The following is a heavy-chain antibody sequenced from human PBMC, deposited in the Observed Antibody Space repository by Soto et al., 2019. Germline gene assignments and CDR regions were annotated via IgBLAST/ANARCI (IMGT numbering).Heavy chain of an antibody. D-gene: IGHD6-19*01. Sequence: EVQLVESGGGLVQPGRSLRLSCVASGFTFNDYAMHWVRQAPGKGLEWVSGITWNSGNLAYADSVKGQFTISRDNAKNPLHLQMSSLRAEDTAVYFCAKDVYTSGWAYFDYWGQGTLVTVSS. J-gene: IGHJ4*02. V-gene: IGHV3-9*01. CDR2: ITWNSGNL. CDR3: AKDVYTSGWAYFDY. CDR1: GFTFNDYA.